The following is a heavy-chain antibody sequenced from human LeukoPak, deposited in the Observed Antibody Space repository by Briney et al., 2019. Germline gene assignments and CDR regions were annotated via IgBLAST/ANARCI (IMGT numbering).Heavy chain of an antibody. CDR2: INSDGSWT. CDR1: ANYW. V-gene: IGHV3-74*01. Sequence: GGSLRLSCVASANYWMRWVRQAPGKGLVWVSHINSDGSWTSYADSVKGRFTISKDNAKNTVYLQMNSLRAEDTAVYYCVSFYETYWGRGTLVTVSS. J-gene: IGHJ4*02. D-gene: IGHD2/OR15-2a*01. CDR3: VSFYETY.